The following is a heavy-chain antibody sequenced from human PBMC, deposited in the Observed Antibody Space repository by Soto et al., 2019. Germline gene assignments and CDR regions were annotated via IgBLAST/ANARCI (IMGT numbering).Heavy chain of an antibody. CDR1: GYTFSSYA. CDR3: ARGGFSKPMVSLCNY. J-gene: IGHJ4*02. D-gene: IGHD5-18*01. V-gene: IGHV1-3*01. Sequence: ASVKVSCKSSGYTFSSYAIHWVRQTPGQRLEWMGWINAANGRTTYSQKFQGRITINRDTSASTDYMELSSLRFEDTAVYYCARGGFSKPMVSLCNYWGQGTQVTVSS. CDR2: INAANGRT.